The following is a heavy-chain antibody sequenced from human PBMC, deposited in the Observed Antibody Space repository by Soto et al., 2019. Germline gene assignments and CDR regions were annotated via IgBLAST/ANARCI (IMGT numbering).Heavy chain of an antibody. D-gene: IGHD6-19*01. CDR3: ARLAVAGTGFDY. V-gene: IGHV4-59*01. Sequence: PSETLSLTCTVSGGSISSYYWSWIRQPPGKGLEWIGYIYYSGSTNYNPSLKSRVTISVDTSKGQFSLKLSSVTAADTAVYYCARLAVAGTGFDYWGQGTLVTVSS. CDR2: IYYSGST. J-gene: IGHJ4*02. CDR1: GGSISSYY.